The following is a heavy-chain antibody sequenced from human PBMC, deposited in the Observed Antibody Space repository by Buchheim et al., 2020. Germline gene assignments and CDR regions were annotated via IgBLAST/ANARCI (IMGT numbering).Heavy chain of an antibody. D-gene: IGHD1-26*01. CDR2: IYYSGST. CDR1: GGSISSYY. Sequence: QVQLQESGPGLVKPSETLSLTCTVSGGSISSYYWSWIRQPPGKGLEWIGYIYYSGSTNYNPSLKSRVTISVDTSKNQFSLKLSSVTAADTAVYYCARERSGSPGTFDYWGQGTL. V-gene: IGHV4-59*01. J-gene: IGHJ4*02. CDR3: ARERSGSPGTFDY.